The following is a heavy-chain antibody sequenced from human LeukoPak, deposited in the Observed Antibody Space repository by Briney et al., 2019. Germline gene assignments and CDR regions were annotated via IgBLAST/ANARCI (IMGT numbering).Heavy chain of an antibody. J-gene: IGHJ5*02. Sequence: ASVKVSCQASGYTFTGYYMHRLRQAPGQGLEGVGWINPNSGGTNYAQKFQGRVTMTRDTSISTAYMKLSRLRSDDTAVYYCARDSDSSGWYWINWFDPWGQGTLVTVSS. CDR1: GYTFTGYY. CDR3: ARDSDSSGWYWINWFDP. CDR2: INPNSGGT. D-gene: IGHD6-19*01. V-gene: IGHV1-2*02.